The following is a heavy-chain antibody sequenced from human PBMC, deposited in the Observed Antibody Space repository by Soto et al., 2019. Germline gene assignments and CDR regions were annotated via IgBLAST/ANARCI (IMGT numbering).Heavy chain of an antibody. CDR3: ARRRDYSGYSNLDY. Sequence: GGSLRLSCAASGFTFSDYAMSWVRQAPGKGLEWVSAISGNGGATYYADSVQGRFTISRDNSKNTLFLQMNSLRAEDTAVYYCARRRDYSGYSNLDYWSQGTLVTVSS. CDR1: GFTFSDYA. V-gene: IGHV3-23*01. CDR2: ISGNGGAT. J-gene: IGHJ4*02. D-gene: IGHD5-12*01.